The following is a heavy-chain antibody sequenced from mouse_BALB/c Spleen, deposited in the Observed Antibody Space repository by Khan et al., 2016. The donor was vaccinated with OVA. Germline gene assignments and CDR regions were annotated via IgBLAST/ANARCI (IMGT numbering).Heavy chain of an antibody. CDR3: TRDRIDY. V-gene: IGHV1-7*01. J-gene: IGHJ2*01. Sequence: QVQLKQSGAELAKPGASVKMSCKASGYIFINYWILWVKQRPGQGLEWIGYINPSTGYTEYNQNFKDKATLTADKSSSTAYMQLSSLTSEDSAVYYCTRDRIDYWGQGTTLTVSS. CDR2: INPSTGYT. CDR1: GYIFINYW.